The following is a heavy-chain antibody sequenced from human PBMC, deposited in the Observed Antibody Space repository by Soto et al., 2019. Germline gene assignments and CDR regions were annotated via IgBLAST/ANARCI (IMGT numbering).Heavy chain of an antibody. D-gene: IGHD2-2*02. J-gene: IGHJ6*02. V-gene: IGHV3-13*05. CDR3: ARAYTGRLPRRADYYYAMDV. Sequence: EVQLVESGGGLVQPGESLRLSCATSGFTFSNFDMHWVLQVPGKGLEWVSAIGAARDPYYLGSVKGRFTISRENAKNSVYLQMNDLRAGDSAVYYCARAYTGRLPRRADYYYAMDVWGQGTTVTVSS. CDR2: IGAARDP. CDR1: GFTFSNFD.